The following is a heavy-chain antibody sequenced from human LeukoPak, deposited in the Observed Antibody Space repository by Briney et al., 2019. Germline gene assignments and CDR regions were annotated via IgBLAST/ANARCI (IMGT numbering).Heavy chain of an antibody. J-gene: IGHJ5*02. D-gene: IGHD1-7*01. CDR1: VGSFSGYY. CDR3: ARGDLAGTTLKFAP. CDR2: INHSGST. V-gene: IGHV4-34*01. Sequence: PSETLSLTCADYVGSFSGYYWRWIRQPPGKGLEWIGEINHSGSTNYNPSLKSRVTISADTSKNQFSLKLSSVTAADTAVYYCARGDLAGTTLKFAPWGQGTLVTVSS.